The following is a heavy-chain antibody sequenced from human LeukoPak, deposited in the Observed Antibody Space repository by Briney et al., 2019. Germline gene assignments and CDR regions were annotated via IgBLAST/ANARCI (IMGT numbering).Heavy chain of an antibody. J-gene: IGHJ3*02. V-gene: IGHV1-2*04. CDR2: INPNSGGT. CDR3: ATSGTTESAFDI. Sequence: ASVKVSCKASGYTFTGYYLHWVRQAPGQGLEWMGWINPNSGGTNYAQKFQGWVIMTGDTSISTAYMELSRLRSDDTAVYYCATSGTTESAFDIWGQGTLVTVSS. D-gene: IGHD1-7*01. CDR1: GYTFTGYY.